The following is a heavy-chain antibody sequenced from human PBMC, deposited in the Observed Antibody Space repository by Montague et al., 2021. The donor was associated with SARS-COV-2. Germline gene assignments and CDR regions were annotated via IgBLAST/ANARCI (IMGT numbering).Heavy chain of an antibody. V-gene: IGHV6-1*01. D-gene: IGHD4-17*01. CDR2: SDFRLKKKS. CDR1: GDSDGVRKAG. Sequence: CAISGDSDGVRKAGGNWKRQTPELRLMWLVGSDFRLKKKSDYATSVEGRISIDPDTSKNQFFLHLRSVTPEDTGVYYCVRDTGSAQAGFDAWGQGTLVTVSS. J-gene: IGHJ4*02. CDR3: VRDTGSAQAGFDA.